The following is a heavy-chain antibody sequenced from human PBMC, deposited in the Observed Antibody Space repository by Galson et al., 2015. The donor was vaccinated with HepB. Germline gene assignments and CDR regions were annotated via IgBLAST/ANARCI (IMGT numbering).Heavy chain of an antibody. CDR3: ARGLGLLWFGGRFDP. CDR1: GGSFSGYY. D-gene: IGHD3-10*01. CDR2: INHSGST. J-gene: IGHJ5*02. V-gene: IGHV4-34*01. Sequence: SETLSLTCAVYGGSFSGYYWSWIRQPPGKGLEWIGEINHSGSTNYNPSLKSRVTISVDTSKNQFSLKLSSVTAADTAVYYCARGLGLLWFGGRFDPWGQGTLVTVSS.